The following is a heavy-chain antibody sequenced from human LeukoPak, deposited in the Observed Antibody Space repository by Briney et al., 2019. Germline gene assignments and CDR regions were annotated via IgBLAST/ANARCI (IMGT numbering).Heavy chain of an antibody. V-gene: IGHV3-74*03. CDR2: INNEESTI. J-gene: IGHJ4*02. Sequence: GGSQRLSCAVSGFTFSNYWMHWVRQAPGKGLVWVTRINNEESTITYADSVKGRLTVSRDNAKNTLYLQMDSLRDEDTAVYYCARGYSSNYRVDYWGQGTLVTVSS. CDR3: ARGYSSNYRVDY. D-gene: IGHD6-13*01. CDR1: GFTFSNYW.